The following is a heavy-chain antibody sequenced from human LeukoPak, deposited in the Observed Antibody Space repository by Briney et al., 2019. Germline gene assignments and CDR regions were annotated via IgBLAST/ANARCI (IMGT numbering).Heavy chain of an antibody. D-gene: IGHD2-2*01. Sequence: ASVKVSCKASGYTFTGYYMHWVRQAPGQGLEWMGWINPNSGGTNYAQKFQGRVTMTRDTSISTAYMELSSLRSEDTAVYYCARGSRGFVVVPAAMRGWGQGTLVTVSS. CDR2: INPNSGGT. J-gene: IGHJ4*02. V-gene: IGHV1-2*02. CDR1: GYTFTGYY. CDR3: ARGSRGFVVVPAAMRG.